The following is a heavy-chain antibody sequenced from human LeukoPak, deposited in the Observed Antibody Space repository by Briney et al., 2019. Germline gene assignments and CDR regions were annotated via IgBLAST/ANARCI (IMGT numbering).Heavy chain of an antibody. CDR2: IYYSVST. V-gene: IGHV4-39*02. CDR3: ARNLPLRGFGPGAFDI. J-gene: IGHJ3*02. Sequence: SETLSLTCTVSGGSISSSSYYWDWIRQSPGKGLEWIGNIYYSVSTYYNPSLKTPVTVSVDTSKNHFSLKLSSVTGVETAVYYCARNLPLRGFGPGAFDIWGQGTMGTVSS. D-gene: IGHD3-10*01. CDR1: GGSISSSSYY.